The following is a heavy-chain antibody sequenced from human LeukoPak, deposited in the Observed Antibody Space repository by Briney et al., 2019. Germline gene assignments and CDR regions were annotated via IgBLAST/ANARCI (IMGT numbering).Heavy chain of an antibody. CDR3: AREPYSNSALDY. CDR1: GGSISSSSSY. D-gene: IGHD4-11*01. J-gene: IGHJ4*02. V-gene: IGHV4-39*07. CDR2: IYYSGNT. Sequence: PSETLSLTCTVSGGSISSSSSYWGWIRQPPGKGLEWLGTIYYSGNTYYNPSLKSRVTISVDTSNNQFSLKLSSVTAADTAVYYCAREPYSNSALDYWGQGTLVTVSS.